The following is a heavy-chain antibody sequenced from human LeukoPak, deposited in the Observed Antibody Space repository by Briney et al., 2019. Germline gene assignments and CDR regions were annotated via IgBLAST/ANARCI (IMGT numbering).Heavy chain of an antibody. Sequence: PSETLSLTCTVSGGSINNNYRTWIRQPPGEGLGWSGYVYSNGNTTNNPSLTSRVTMSIDTSKNQFSLKVPSVTAADTAVYYCASGAFDGPLYGTYWYFHVWGRGTLVTVS. V-gene: IGHV4-59*01. CDR3: ASGAFDGPLYGTYWYFHV. J-gene: IGHJ2*01. D-gene: IGHD1-14*01. CDR2: VYSNGNT. CDR1: GGSINNNY.